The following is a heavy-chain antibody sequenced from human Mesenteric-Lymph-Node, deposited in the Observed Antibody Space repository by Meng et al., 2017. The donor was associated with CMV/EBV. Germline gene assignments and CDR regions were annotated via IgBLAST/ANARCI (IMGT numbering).Heavy chain of an antibody. Sequence: GESLKISCAASGFTFSSYSMNWVRQAPGKGLEWVSYISSSSSTIYYADSVKGRFTISRDNAKNSLYLQMNSLRAEDTAVYYCARADDFWSGYPNFDYWGQGTLVTVSS. J-gene: IGHJ4*02. D-gene: IGHD3-3*01. CDR1: GFTFSSYS. CDR2: ISSSSSTI. V-gene: IGHV3-48*04. CDR3: ARADDFWSGYPNFDY.